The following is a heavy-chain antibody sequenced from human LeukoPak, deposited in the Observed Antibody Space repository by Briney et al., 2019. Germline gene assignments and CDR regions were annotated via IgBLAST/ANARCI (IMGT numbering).Heavy chain of an antibody. CDR3: ARSVIPGGYGAVGYFDY. CDR2: IIPIFGTA. D-gene: IGHD5-12*01. CDR1: GGTFSSYA. V-gene: IGHV1-69*13. Sequence: ASVKVSCKASGGTFSSYAISWVRQAPGQGLEWMGGIIPIFGTANYAQKFQGRVTITADESTSTAYMELSSLRSEDTAVYYCARSVIPGGYGAVGYFDYWGQGTLVTVSS. J-gene: IGHJ4*02.